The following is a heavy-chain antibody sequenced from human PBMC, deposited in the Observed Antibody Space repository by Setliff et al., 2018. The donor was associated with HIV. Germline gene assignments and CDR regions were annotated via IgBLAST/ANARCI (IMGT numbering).Heavy chain of an antibody. CDR3: ARVKVVIATFYYMDV. J-gene: IGHJ6*03. CDR1: GYTFRTYG. CDR2: ISAYNGNT. Sequence: ASVKVSCKGSGYTFRTYGISWVRQAPGQGLEWMGWISAYNGNTNYAQKLQGRVTMTTDTSTSTAYMELRGLRSDDTAVYYCARVKVVIATFYYMDVWGKGTTVTVSS. D-gene: IGHD2-21*01. V-gene: IGHV1-18*01.